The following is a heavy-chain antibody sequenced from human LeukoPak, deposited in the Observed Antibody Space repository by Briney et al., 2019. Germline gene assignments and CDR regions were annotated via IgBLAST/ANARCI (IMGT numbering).Heavy chain of an antibody. Sequence: GGSLRLSCVASGFIFRNYYMSWVRQAPGKGLEWISAINGSGTTTYYADSVKGRFTISRDNSKNTLYLQMNSLRAEDTAVYYCAKAYSSGWYVDFDYWGQGTLVTVSS. CDR2: INGSGTTT. CDR3: AKAYSSGWYVDFDY. J-gene: IGHJ4*02. D-gene: IGHD6-19*01. V-gene: IGHV3-23*01. CDR1: GFIFRNYY.